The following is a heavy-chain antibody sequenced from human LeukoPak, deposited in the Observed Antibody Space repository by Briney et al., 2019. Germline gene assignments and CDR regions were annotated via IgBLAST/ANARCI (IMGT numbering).Heavy chain of an antibody. CDR3: ARPLYSGSYFVAFDI. Sequence: SETLSLTCTVSGGSISSYYWSWIRQPPGKGLEWIGDIYYSGSTNYNPSLKSRVTISVDTSKNQFSLKLSSVTAADTAVYYCARPLYSGSYFVAFDIWGQGTMVTVSS. V-gene: IGHV4-59*01. J-gene: IGHJ3*02. D-gene: IGHD1-26*01. CDR1: GGSISSYY. CDR2: IYYSGST.